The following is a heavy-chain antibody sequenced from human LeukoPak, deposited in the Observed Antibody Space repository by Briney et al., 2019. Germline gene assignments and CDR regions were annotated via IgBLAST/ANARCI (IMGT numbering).Heavy chain of an antibody. CDR1: GFTFSSYS. V-gene: IGHV3-21*01. CDR2: ISSSSSYI. Sequence: GGSLRLSCAASGFTFSSYSMNWVRQAPGKGLEWVSSISSSSSYIYYADSVKGRFTISRDNAKNSLYLQMNSLRAEDTAVYYCASDESIHAFDIWGQGTTVTVSS. CDR3: ASDESIHAFDI. J-gene: IGHJ3*02. D-gene: IGHD2/OR15-2a*01.